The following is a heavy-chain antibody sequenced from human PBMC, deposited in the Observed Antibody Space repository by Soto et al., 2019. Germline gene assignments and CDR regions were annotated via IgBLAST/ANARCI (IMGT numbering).Heavy chain of an antibody. CDR2: IYYSGST. Sequence: SETLSLTCTVSGGSISSGDYYWSWIRQPPGKGLEWIGYIYYSGSTYYNPSLKSRVTISVDTSKNQFSLKLSSVTAADTAVYYCARAAVEVLGMDVWGQGTTVTGSS. V-gene: IGHV4-30-4*01. CDR1: GGSISSGDYY. D-gene: IGHD2-15*01. J-gene: IGHJ6*02. CDR3: ARAAVEVLGMDV.